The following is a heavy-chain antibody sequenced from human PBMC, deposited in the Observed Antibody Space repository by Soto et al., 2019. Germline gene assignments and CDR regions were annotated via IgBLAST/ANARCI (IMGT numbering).Heavy chain of an antibody. CDR2: ISFDGSRK. CDR1: GFSFNTYT. CDR3: VGGYTSSVFDY. D-gene: IGHD6-6*01. Sequence: GSLRLSCAASGFSFNTYTMHWFRQAPVRGLEWVTFISFDGSRKYYADSVKGRFTISRDNSRNTLYLQMSTLRAEDTAVYYCVGGYTSSVFDYWGQGTQVTVSS. V-gene: IGHV3-30-3*01. J-gene: IGHJ4*02.